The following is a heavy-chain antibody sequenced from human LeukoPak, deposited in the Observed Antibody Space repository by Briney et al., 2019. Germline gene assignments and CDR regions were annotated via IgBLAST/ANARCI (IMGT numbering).Heavy chain of an antibody. D-gene: IGHD6-13*01. Sequence: PGGSLRLSCAASGFTFDDYAMHWVRQAPGKGLEWVSGISWNSGSIGYADSVKGRFTISRDNAKNSLYLQMNSLRAEDTALYYCAKDGYSSSWNYFDYWGQGTPVTVSS. CDR1: GFTFDDYA. V-gene: IGHV3-9*01. CDR2: ISWNSGSI. J-gene: IGHJ4*02. CDR3: AKDGYSSSWNYFDY.